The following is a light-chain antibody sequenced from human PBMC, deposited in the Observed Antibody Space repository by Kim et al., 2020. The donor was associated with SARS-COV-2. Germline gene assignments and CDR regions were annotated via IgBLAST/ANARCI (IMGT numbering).Light chain of an antibody. CDR2: EVS. CDR1: SSDVGNYNR. J-gene: IGLJ2*01. CDR3: SSYTRSSTVV. V-gene: IGLV2-18*02. Sequence: QSALTQPPSVSGSPGQSVTISCTGTSSDVGNYNRVSWYQQPPGTAPKLMIYEVSNRPSGVPDRFSGSKSGNTASLTISGLQAEDEADYYCSSYTRSSTVVFGGGTQLTVL.